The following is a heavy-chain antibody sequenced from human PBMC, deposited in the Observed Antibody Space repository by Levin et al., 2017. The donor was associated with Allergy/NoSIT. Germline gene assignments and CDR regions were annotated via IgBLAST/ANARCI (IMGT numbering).Heavy chain of an antibody. D-gene: IGHD5-12*01. CDR3: ARSGYTDSFDV. CDR1: GFMYSEFA. CDR2: ISSNGDST. V-gene: IGHV3-64*01. J-gene: IGHJ3*01. Sequence: GESLKISCAASGFMYSEFAMHWVRQAPGKGLEYVSGISSNGDSTYYANSVKGRFTISRDNLKNTMDLQMGSLRTEDMGIYFCARSGYTDSFDVWGQGTGVTVSP.